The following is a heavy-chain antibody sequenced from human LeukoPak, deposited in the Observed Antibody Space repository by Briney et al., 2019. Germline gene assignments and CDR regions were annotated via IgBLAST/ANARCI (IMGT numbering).Heavy chain of an antibody. CDR1: GCSISRYD. V-gene: IGHV4-59*08. J-gene: IGHJ6*02. CDR3: ARHSIGPLGFFPYGMDV. D-gene: IGHD6-25*01. CDR2: IYYSGRT. Sequence: SETLSLTCTASGCSISRYDWRWVRQPPGKGLEWVGYIYYSGRTNYNPSLKNRIIISVRKYKNQSSHKLSSVTTTDTTAFYCARHSIGPLGFFPYGMDVWGRGTTVTVS.